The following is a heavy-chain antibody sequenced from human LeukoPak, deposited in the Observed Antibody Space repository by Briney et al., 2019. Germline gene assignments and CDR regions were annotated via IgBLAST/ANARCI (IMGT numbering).Heavy chain of an antibody. J-gene: IGHJ4*02. V-gene: IGHV3-74*01. Sequence: GESLRLSCAASGLAFSSHWMHWVRQPQGKGLVWVSRINTDGSTINYADSVKGRFTISRDNAKDTVYLQVNSLRAEDTAVYYCSRGLGSREDYWGQGTLVTVSS. CDR1: GLAFSSHW. D-gene: IGHD2-15*01. CDR2: INTDGSTI. CDR3: SRGLGSREDY.